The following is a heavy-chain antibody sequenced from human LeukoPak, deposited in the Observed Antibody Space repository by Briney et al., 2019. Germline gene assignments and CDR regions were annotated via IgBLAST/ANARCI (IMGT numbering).Heavy chain of an antibody. Sequence: GRSLRLSCAASGFTFDDYAMNWVRQAPGKGLEWVSGISWNSGSIGYTDSVKGRFTISRDNAKNSLYLQMNSLRAEDTALYYCAKDKSYSGSPGGMDVWGQGTTVTVSS. CDR2: ISWNSGSI. V-gene: IGHV3-9*01. CDR3: AKDKSYSGSPGGMDV. CDR1: GFTFDDYA. J-gene: IGHJ6*02. D-gene: IGHD1-26*01.